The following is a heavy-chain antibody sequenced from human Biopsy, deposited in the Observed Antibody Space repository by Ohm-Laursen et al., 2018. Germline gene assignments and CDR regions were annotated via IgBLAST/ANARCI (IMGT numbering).Heavy chain of an antibody. CDR3: ARERQFRFLEGAFDY. V-gene: IGHV4-59*01. J-gene: IGHJ4*02. CDR2: ISSGGRA. Sequence: TLSLTCTVSGGSISDDYWNWVRQPPGKGLQVIGYISSGGRAKYNPSLKSRLTISLDTSKNQLSLRLSSVIAADSAIYYCARERQFRFLEGAFDYWGQGILVTVSS. CDR1: GGSISDDY. D-gene: IGHD3-3*01.